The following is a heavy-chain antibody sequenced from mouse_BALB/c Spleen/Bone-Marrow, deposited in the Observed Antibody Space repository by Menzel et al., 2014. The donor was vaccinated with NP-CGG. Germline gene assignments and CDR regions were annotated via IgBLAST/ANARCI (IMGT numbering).Heavy chain of an antibody. Sequence: VQLQQSGVELVKPGASVKLSCTASGFNIKDTYMHWVKQRPEQGLEWIGRIDPANGNTKYDPKFQGKATITADTSSNTAYLQLSSLTSEDTAVYYCARYSYGSRGYYFDYWGQGTTLTVSS. CDR1: GFNIKDTY. V-gene: IGHV14-3*02. CDR2: IDPANGNT. J-gene: IGHJ2*01. CDR3: ARYSYGSRGYYFDY. D-gene: IGHD1-1*01.